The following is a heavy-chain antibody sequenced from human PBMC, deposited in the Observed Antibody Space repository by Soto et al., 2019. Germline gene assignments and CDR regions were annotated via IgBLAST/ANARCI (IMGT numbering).Heavy chain of an antibody. V-gene: IGHV3-23*01. J-gene: IGHJ1*01. Sequence: EVQLLESGGGLVQPEGSLRLSCAASGFTFSTYAMSWARQAPGKGLEWVSGISGGGGTTYYADSVKGRFTISRDNSKNTVYLQVNSLRAEDTAVYYCAKDQAGAGTISRYFQDWGQGTLVTVSS. D-gene: IGHD6-13*01. CDR3: AKDQAGAGTISRYFQD. CDR1: GFTFSTYA. CDR2: ISGGGGTT.